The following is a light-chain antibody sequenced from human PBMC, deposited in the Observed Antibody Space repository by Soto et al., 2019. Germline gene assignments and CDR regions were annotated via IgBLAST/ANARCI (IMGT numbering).Light chain of an antibody. CDR1: SGHSSYA. CDR3: QTWGTGVHVV. V-gene: IGLV4-69*01. J-gene: IGLJ2*01. CDR2: LNSDGSH. Sequence: VVTQSPSASASLGASVKLTCTLSSGHSSYAIAWHQQQPEKGPRYLMKLNSDGSHSKGDGIPDRFSGSSSGAERYLTISSLPSEDEADYYCQTWGTGVHVVFGGGTKVTVL.